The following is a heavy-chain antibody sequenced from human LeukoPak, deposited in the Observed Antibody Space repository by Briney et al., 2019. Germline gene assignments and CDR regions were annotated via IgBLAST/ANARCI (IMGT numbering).Heavy chain of an antibody. CDR1: GGSFSGYY. CDR2: INHSGST. D-gene: IGHD3-9*01. Sequence: SETLSLTCAVYGGSFSGYYWSWIRQPPGKGLEWIGEINHSGSTNYNPSLKSRVTISVDTSKNQFSLKLSSVTAADTAGYYCARVLDYDILTGLIDYWGQGTLVTVSS. CDR3: ARVLDYDILTGLIDY. V-gene: IGHV4-34*01. J-gene: IGHJ4*02.